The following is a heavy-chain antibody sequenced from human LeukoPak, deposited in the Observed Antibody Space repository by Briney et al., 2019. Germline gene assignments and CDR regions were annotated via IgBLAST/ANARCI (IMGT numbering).Heavy chain of an antibody. J-gene: IGHJ5*02. CDR2: ISWNSGSI. Sequence: PGGSLRLSCAASGFTFDDYAMHWVRKAPGKGLEWVSGISWNSGSIGYADSVKGRFTISRDNAKNSLYLQMNSLRAEDTALYYCAKGRAAATNNWFDPWGQGTLVTVSS. D-gene: IGHD6-13*01. V-gene: IGHV3-9*01. CDR1: GFTFDDYA. CDR3: AKGRAAATNNWFDP.